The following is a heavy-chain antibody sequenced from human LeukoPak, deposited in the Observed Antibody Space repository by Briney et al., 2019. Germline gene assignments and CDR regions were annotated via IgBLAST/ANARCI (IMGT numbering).Heavy chain of an antibody. CDR1: GGSISSSSYY. CDR2: IYYSGST. CDR3: ARVGYGYDAFDI. D-gene: IGHD5-18*01. Sequence: SETLSLTCTVSGGSISSSSYYWGWIRQPPGKGLEWIGSIYYSGSTYYNPSLKSRVTISVDTSKNQFSLKLSSVTAADTAVYYCARVGYGYDAFDIWGQGTMFTVSS. J-gene: IGHJ3*02. V-gene: IGHV4-39*07.